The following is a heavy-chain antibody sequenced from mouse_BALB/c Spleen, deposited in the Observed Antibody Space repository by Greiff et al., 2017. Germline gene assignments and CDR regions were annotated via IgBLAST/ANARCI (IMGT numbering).Heavy chain of an antibody. D-gene: IGHD2-4*01. Sequence: EVKLVESGGGLVQPGGSRKLSCAASGFTFSSFGMHWVRQAPEKGLEWVAYISSGSSTIYYADTVKGRFTISRDNPKNTLFLQMTSLRSEDTAMYYCARYRDYDVGAMDYWGQGTSVTVSS. J-gene: IGHJ4*01. CDR2: ISSGSSTI. V-gene: IGHV5-17*02. CDR3: ARYRDYDVGAMDY. CDR1: GFTFSSFG.